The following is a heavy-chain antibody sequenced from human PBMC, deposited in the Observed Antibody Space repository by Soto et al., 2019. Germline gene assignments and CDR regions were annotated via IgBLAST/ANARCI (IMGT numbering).Heavy chain of an antibody. CDR2: ISGSGGST. D-gene: IGHD3-10*01. J-gene: IGHJ4*02. Sequence: EVQLLESGGGLVQPGGSLRLSCAASGFTFSSYAMSWVRQAPGKGLEWVSAISGSGGSTYYADSGKGRFTISGDNSKNTLYLQMNSLRAEDTAVYYCAKFRGLWFGELPDYFDYWGQGTLVTVSS. CDR3: AKFRGLWFGELPDYFDY. CDR1: GFTFSSYA. V-gene: IGHV3-23*01.